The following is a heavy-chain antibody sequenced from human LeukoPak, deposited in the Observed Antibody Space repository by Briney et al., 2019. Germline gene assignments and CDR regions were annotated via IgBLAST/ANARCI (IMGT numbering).Heavy chain of an antibody. J-gene: IGHJ4*02. D-gene: IGHD3-10*01. Sequence: GASVKVSCKASGGTFSSYAISWVRQAPGQGLEWMGGIIPIFGTANYAQKFQGRVTITTDESTSTAYMELSSLRSEDTAVYYCARCSYYYGSGSYSSFDYWGQGTLVTVSS. CDR1: GGTFSSYA. CDR2: IIPIFGTA. CDR3: ARCSYYYGSGSYSSFDY. V-gene: IGHV1-69*05.